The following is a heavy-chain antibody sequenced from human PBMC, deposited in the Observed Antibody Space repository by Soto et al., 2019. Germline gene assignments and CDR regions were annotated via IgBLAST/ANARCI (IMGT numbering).Heavy chain of an antibody. CDR2: ISTSSSTI. CDR3: ARAYSGGDSYSWYYFDY. V-gene: IGHV3-48*01. D-gene: IGHD6-13*01. J-gene: IGHJ4*02. CDR1: GFTFSSYS. Sequence: GGSLRLSCAASGFTFSSYSMNWVRQAPGKGLEWVSYISTSSSTIYYADSVKGRFTISRDNAKNSLYLQMNSLRAEDTAVYYCARAYSGGDSYSWYYFDYWGPGTLVTVSS.